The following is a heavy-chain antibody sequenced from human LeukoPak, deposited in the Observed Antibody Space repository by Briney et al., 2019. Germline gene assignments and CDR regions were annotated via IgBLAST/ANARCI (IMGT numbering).Heavy chain of an antibody. CDR1: GRSITRGGYY. CDR2: IYHLGST. V-gene: IGHV4-31*03. D-gene: IGHD1-26*01. Sequence: SETLSLTCTVSGRSITRGGYYWRWVRQLPGKGLEWIGYIYHLGSTYYNASLKSRLTISVDTSNNQFSLNLSSVTAADTAVYYCARVPMGASYYYMDVWGKGTTVTVSS. CDR3: ARVPMGASYYYMDV. J-gene: IGHJ6*03.